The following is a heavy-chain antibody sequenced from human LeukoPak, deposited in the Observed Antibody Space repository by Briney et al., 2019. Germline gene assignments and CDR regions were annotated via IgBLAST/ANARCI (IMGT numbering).Heavy chain of an antibody. Sequence: QPGGSLRLSCAASGFTVSSNSMTWVRQAPGKGLEWVSILYNGGGANYADSVKGRFTISRDNSRNTLFLQMNSLRDEDTAVYYCARRDTTGWFHHFDYWGKGTLVTVSS. CDR2: LYNGGGA. V-gene: IGHV3-53*01. CDR1: GFTVSSNS. J-gene: IGHJ4*02. D-gene: IGHD6-19*01. CDR3: ARRDTTGWFHHFDY.